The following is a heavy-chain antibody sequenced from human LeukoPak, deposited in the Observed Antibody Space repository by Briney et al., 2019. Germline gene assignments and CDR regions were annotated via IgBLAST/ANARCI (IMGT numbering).Heavy chain of an antibody. CDR1: GFTFSSYS. D-gene: IGHD3-22*01. Sequence: GGSLRLSCAASGFTFSSYSMNWVRQAPGKGLEWVSYISGWSSTTYYADSVKGRFTISRDNAKNSLYLQMNSLRAEDTAVYYCARGGPYYDDGYYFDYWGQGTLVTVSS. J-gene: IGHJ4*02. CDR3: ARGGPYYDDGYYFDY. V-gene: IGHV3-48*01. CDR2: ISGWSSTT.